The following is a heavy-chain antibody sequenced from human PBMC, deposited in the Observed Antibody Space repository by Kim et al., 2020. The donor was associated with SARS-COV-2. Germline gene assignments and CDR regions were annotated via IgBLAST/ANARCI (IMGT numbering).Heavy chain of an antibody. CDR1: GFTFSRSG. CDR2: IPYDGSNK. Sequence: GGSLRLSRAASGFTFSRSGMHWVRQAPGKGLEWVAIIPYDGSNKYYADSVKGRFTISRDNSKNTLYLEMNSLRAEDTAVYYCARDSKDSSRFGLGYLDYWGQGTLVIVSS. D-gene: IGHD6-13*01. J-gene: IGHJ4*02. V-gene: IGHV3-33*05. CDR3: ARDSKDSSRFGLGYLDY.